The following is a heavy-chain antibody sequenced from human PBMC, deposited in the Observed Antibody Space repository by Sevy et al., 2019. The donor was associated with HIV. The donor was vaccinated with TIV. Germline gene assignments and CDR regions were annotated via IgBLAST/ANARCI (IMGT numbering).Heavy chain of an antibody. CDR3: ARDGDSSSCYYYYYYYMDV. Sequence: ASVKVSCKASGYTFTSYDINCVRQATGQELEWMGWMNPNSGNTGYAQKFQGRVTMTRNTSISTAYMELCSLGSEDTAVYYCARDGDSSSCYYYYYYYMDVWGKGTTVTVSS. CDR2: MNPNSGNT. V-gene: IGHV1-8*01. CDR1: GYTFTSYD. J-gene: IGHJ6*03. D-gene: IGHD6-13*01.